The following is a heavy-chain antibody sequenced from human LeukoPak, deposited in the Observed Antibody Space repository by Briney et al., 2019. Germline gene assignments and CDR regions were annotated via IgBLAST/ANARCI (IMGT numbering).Heavy chain of an antibody. J-gene: IGHJ2*01. CDR1: GFTFSDYY. D-gene: IGHD3-10*01. CDR2: ISSSGSTI. CDR3: ARDRYGSGSYYNWYFDL. Sequence: RGSLRLSCAASGFTFSDYYMSWIRQAPGKGLEWVSYISSSGSTIYQADSVKGRFTISRDNAENSLYLQMNSLRAEDTAVYYCARDRYGSGSYYNWYFDLWGRGTLVTVSS. V-gene: IGHV3-11*01.